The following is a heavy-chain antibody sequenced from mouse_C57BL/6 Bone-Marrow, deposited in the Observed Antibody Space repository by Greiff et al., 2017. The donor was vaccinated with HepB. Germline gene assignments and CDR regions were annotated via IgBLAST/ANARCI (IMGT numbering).Heavy chain of an antibody. Sequence: EVKLVESGPVLVKPGASVKMSCKASGYTFTDYYMNWVKQSHGKSLEWIGVINPYNGGTSYNQKFKGKATLTVDKSSSTAYMELNSLTSEDSAVYYCARGAVVAPGYFDVWGTGTTVTVSS. V-gene: IGHV1-19*01. D-gene: IGHD1-1*01. CDR3: ARGAVVAPGYFDV. CDR2: INPYNGGT. CDR1: GYTFTDYY. J-gene: IGHJ1*03.